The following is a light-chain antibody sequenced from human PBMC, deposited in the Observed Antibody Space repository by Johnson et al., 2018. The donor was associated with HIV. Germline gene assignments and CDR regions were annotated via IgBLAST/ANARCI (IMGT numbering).Light chain of an antibody. Sequence: SVLTQPPSVSAAPGQKVTISCSGSSSNIGNKYVSWYQQLPGTAPKLLIYENNKRPSGIPDRFSGSKSGTSATLGITGLQTGDEADYYCGTWDSSLSADVFGTGTKVTVL. CDR2: ENN. CDR1: SSNIGNKY. CDR3: GTWDSSLSADV. V-gene: IGLV1-51*02. J-gene: IGLJ1*01.